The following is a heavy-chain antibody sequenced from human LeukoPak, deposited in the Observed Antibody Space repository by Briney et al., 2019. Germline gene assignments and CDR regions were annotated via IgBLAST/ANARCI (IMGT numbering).Heavy chain of an antibody. CDR3: ATRSMVRELVDY. Sequence: SETLSLTCTVSGGSISSSSYYWGWIRQPPGKGLEWIGSIYYSGSTYYNPSLKSRVTISVDTSKNQFSLKLSSVTAADTAVYYCATRSMVRELVDYWGQGTLVTVSS. J-gene: IGHJ4*02. CDR1: GGSISSSSYY. V-gene: IGHV4-39*01. CDR2: IYYSGST. D-gene: IGHD3-10*01.